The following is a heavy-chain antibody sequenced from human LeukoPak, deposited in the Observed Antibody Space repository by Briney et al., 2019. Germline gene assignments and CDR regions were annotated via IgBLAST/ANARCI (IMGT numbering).Heavy chain of an antibody. D-gene: IGHD3-3*02. Sequence: GRSLRLSCAASGFTFSSYGMHWVRQAPGNGLEWVAVIWYDGSNKYYADSVKGRFTISRDNSKNTLYLQMNSLRAEDTAVYYCASFSPHYDYWGQGTLVTVSS. V-gene: IGHV3-33*01. CDR3: ASFSPHYDY. CDR2: IWYDGSNK. J-gene: IGHJ4*02. CDR1: GFTFSSYG.